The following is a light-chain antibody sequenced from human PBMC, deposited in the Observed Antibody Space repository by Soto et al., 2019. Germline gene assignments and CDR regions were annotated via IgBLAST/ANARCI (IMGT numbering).Light chain of an antibody. CDR1: SGHSSYA. V-gene: IGLV4-69*01. J-gene: IGLJ2*01. Sequence: QPVLTQSPSASASLGASVKLTCTLSSGHSSYAIAWHQQQPEKGPRYLMKLNSDGSHSKGDGIPDRFSGSSSGAERYLTISSLQSEDEADYYCQTWGTGPVVLGGGTKVTVL. CDR2: LNSDGSH. CDR3: QTWGTGPVV.